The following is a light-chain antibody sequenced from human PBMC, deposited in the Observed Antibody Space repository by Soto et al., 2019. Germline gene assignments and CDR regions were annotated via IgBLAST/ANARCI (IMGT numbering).Light chain of an antibody. CDR2: GTS. J-gene: IGKJ1*01. CDR3: QQYEAVVT. V-gene: IGKV3-20*01. CDR1: QSVRDTY. Sequence: IVLTQSPDTLSLSPGERATLSCRASQSVRDTYLAWYQQKPGQAPSLLIYGTSSRATGIPDRFSGSGSGTDFTLTISRLEPEDVAVYYCQQYEAVVTFGQGTKVDIK.